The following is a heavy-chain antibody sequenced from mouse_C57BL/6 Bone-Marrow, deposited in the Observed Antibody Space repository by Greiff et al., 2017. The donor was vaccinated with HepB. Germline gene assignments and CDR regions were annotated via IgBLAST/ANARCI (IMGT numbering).Heavy chain of an antibody. J-gene: IGHJ2*01. CDR3: ARYDSSVFYYFDY. CDR1: GFTFTDYY. V-gene: IGHV7-3*01. D-gene: IGHD3-2*02. CDR2: IRNKANGYTT. Sequence: EVQVVESGGGLVQPGGSLSLSCAASGFTFTDYYMSWVRQPPGKALEWLGFIRNKANGYTTEYSASVKGRFTISRDNSQSILYLQMNALRAEDSATYYCARYDSSVFYYFDYWGQGTTLTVSS.